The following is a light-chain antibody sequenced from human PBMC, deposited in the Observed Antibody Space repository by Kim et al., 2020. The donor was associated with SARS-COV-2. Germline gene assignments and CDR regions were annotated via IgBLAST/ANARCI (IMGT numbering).Light chain of an antibody. CDR3: SSYTTSNTFVM. J-gene: IGLJ3*02. CDR2: DVS. CDR1: SSDS. Sequence: SGSDGQSITISCPGTSSDSVAWYQHYPGTAPKLIIYDVSRRPSGVSSRFSASKSGNTASLTISGLQAEDEADYHCSSYTTSNTFVMFGGGTQLTVL. V-gene: IGLV2-14*03.